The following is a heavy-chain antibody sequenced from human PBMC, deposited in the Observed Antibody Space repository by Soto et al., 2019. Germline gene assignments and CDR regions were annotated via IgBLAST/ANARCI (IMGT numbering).Heavy chain of an antibody. CDR1: GFSLNSYA. Sequence: QVQLVESGGGVVQPGTSLRLSCAASGFSLNSYAMHWVRQVPGKGLEWVAFISYNGKNKYYGDSVRGRYTISRDDSTNTLYLQMSSLRSEDTAVYYCATDGVQYVVSGLYYFHYCGQGTLVTVSS. CDR3: ATDGVQYVVSGLYYFHY. D-gene: IGHD2-15*01. J-gene: IGHJ4*02. V-gene: IGHV3-30*15. CDR2: ISYNGKNK.